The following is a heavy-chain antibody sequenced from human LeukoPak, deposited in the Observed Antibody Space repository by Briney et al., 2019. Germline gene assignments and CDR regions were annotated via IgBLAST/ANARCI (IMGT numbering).Heavy chain of an antibody. CDR3: ARGRYYGSGSYSVYYYYYGMDV. CDR2: INHSGST. CDR1: GGSFSGYY. V-gene: IGHV4-34*01. Sequence: PSETLSLTCAVYGGSFSGYYWSWIRQPPGKGLEWIGEINHSGSTNYNPSLKSRVTISVDTSKNQFSLKLSSVTAADTAVYYCARGRYYGSGSYSVYYYYYGMDVWGQGTTVTVSS. D-gene: IGHD3-10*01. J-gene: IGHJ6*02.